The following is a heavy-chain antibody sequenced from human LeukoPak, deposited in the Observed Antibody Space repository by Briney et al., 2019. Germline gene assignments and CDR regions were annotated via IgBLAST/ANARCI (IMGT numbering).Heavy chain of an antibody. CDR2: IYSSGST. J-gene: IGHJ6*02. CDR3: AKSRAVASYYYGMDV. CDR1: GGSISSSYYY. D-gene: IGHD2-15*01. V-gene: IGHV4-39*07. Sequence: NPSETLSLTCTVSGGSISSSYYYWGWIRQPPGKGLEWIGSIYSSGSTNYNPSLKSRVTISADTSKNQFSLKLSSVTAADTAVYYCAKSRAVASYYYGMDVWGQGTTVTVSS.